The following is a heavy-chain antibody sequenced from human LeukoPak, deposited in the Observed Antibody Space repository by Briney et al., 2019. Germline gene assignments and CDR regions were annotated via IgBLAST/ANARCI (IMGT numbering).Heavy chain of an antibody. CDR2: LSSGGSHE. D-gene: IGHD3-16*01. CDR3: AKEGEKTDKMRFHFDY. V-gene: IGHV3-30*18. J-gene: IGHJ4*02. Sequence: PGGSLRLSCAASGFTFSDYGMHWVRQAPGKGLEWVAVLSSGGSHEYFADSVKGRFTISRDNSKNTLNLQMSSLRPEDTAVYYWAKEGEKTDKMRFHFDYGARGPLVTVP. CDR1: GFTFSDYG.